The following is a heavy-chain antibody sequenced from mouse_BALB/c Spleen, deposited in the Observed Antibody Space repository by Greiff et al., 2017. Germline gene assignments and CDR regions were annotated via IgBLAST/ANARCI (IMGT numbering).Heavy chain of an antibody. J-gene: IGHJ1*01. Sequence: VQVVESGAELVKPGASVKLSCTASGFNIKDTYMHWVKQRPGQGLEWIGVINPGSGGTNYNEKFKGKATLTADKSSSTAYMQLSSLTSDDSAVYFCARGGAKGYWYFDVWGAGTTVTVSS. CDR1: GFNIKDTY. D-gene: IGHD1-3*01. CDR2: INPGSGGT. CDR3: ARGGAKGYWYFDV. V-gene: IGHV1-54*01.